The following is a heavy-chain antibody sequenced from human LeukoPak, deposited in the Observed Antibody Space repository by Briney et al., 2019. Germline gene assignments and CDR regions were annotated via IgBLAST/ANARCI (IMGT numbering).Heavy chain of an antibody. CDR3: ARDRDYDYLDY. V-gene: IGHV3-33*01. Sequence: GGSLRLSCAASGFTFSSNGMHWVRQAPGKGLEWVAVIRYDGSNKYYADSVKGRFTISRDNSKNTLYLQMNILRAEDTAVYYCARDRDYDYLDYWGQGTLVTVSS. CDR2: IRYDGSNK. D-gene: IGHD5-12*01. J-gene: IGHJ4*02. CDR1: GFTFSSNG.